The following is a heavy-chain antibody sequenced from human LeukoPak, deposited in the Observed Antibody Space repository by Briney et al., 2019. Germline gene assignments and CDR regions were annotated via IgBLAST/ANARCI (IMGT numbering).Heavy chain of an antibody. CDR1: GGSISSYS. CDR3: ASPQGGDAFDI. Sequence: SETLFLTCTVSGGSISSYSWNWIRQPAEKGLEWIGHIFPSGSTNYNPSLNSRVTMSIHTSKNQFSLKLSSVTAADTAVYYCASPQGGDAFDIWGQGTMVTVSS. D-gene: IGHD3-16*01. V-gene: IGHV4-4*07. CDR2: IFPSGST. J-gene: IGHJ3*02.